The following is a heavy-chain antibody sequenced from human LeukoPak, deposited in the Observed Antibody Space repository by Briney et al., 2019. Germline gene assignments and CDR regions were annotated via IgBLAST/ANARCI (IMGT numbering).Heavy chain of an antibody. V-gene: IGHV3-33*01. Sequence: GGSLRLSCAASGFTSRNHGMYWVRQAPGKGLEWVAVIWYDGSTTYYGDAVKGRFTISRDNSKDTLYLQMNSLRVEDTAVYYCARWGDGSKLDYWGQGTLVTVSS. CDR1: GFTSRNHG. CDR2: IWYDGSTT. J-gene: IGHJ4*02. D-gene: IGHD2-21*02. CDR3: ARWGDGSKLDY.